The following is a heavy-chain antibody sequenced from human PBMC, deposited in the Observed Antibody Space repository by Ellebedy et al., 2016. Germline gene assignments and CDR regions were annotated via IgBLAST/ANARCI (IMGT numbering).Heavy chain of an antibody. CDR3: ARLVRFRDYFYSGVDV. CDR1: GDSMDDHF. CDR2: IHSGGST. Sequence: SETLSLXCTVSGDSMDDHFWSWIRQSPGKGLEWIGYIHSGGSTKDNSSLKGRVVILIDKSKRQFSLKLASVTAADTALYYCARLVRFRDYFYSGVDVWGQGTPVAVSS. D-gene: IGHD3-22*01. J-gene: IGHJ6*02. V-gene: IGHV4-4*09.